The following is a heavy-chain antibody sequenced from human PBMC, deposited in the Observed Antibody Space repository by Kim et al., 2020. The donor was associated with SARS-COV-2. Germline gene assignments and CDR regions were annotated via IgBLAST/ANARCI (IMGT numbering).Heavy chain of an antibody. V-gene: IGHV4-30-2*05. Sequence: NHANPPRKSRSTQAVDTSKNQYSLKLSSVTAADTAVYYCAGEEMATRLDYWGQGTLVTVSS. CDR2: N. CDR3: AGEEMATRLDY. D-gene: IGHD5-12*01. J-gene: IGHJ4*02.